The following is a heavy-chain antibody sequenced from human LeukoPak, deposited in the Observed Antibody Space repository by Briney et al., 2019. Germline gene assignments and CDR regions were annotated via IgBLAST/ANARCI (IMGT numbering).Heavy chain of an antibody. J-gene: IGHJ4*02. CDR2: ISTSGDT. V-gene: IGHV4-4*07. Sequence: SETLSLTCSVSGGSMSSYYWTWIRQPAGKGLEWIGRISTSGDTYYNPSLKSRLTTSIDTSKNQFSLKLSSVTAADTAVYYCASWYDFRWWGQGTLVTVSS. D-gene: IGHD3-3*01. CDR3: ASWYDFRW. CDR1: GGSMSSYY.